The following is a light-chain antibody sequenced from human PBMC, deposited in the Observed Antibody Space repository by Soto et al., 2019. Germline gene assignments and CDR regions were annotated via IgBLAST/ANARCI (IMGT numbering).Light chain of an antibody. CDR3: HQRSNWPPYT. CDR2: DAS. J-gene: IGKJ2*01. CDR1: QSVSSY. Sequence: EIVLTQSPATLSLSPGERATLSCRASQSVSSYLAWYQQKPGQAPRLLIYDASNRATGIPARFSGSGSGTDVTLTISRLEPEDFAVYSCHQRSNWPPYTFGQGTTLESK. V-gene: IGKV3-11*01.